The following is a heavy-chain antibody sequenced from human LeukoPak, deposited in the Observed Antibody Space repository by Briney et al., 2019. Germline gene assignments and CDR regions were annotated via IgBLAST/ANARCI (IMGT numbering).Heavy chain of an antibody. V-gene: IGHV3-21*01. Sequence: GGSLRLSCAASGFTFSSYSMNWVRQAPGKGLEWVSSMRSSSRYIYYAYSVKGRFTISRDNAKNSLYLQMNSLRAEDTAVYYCAREGMGLTYCGGDCPPSDYWGQGTLVTVSS. CDR3: AREGMGLTYCGGDCPPSDY. CDR2: MRSSSRYI. J-gene: IGHJ4*02. D-gene: IGHD2-21*02. CDR1: GFTFSSYS.